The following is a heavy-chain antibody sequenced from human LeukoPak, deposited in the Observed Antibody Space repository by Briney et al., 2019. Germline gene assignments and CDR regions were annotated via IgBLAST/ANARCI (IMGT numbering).Heavy chain of an antibody. Sequence: GGSLRLSCAASGFTFSSYGMHWVRQAPGKGLAWVAFIRYDGSDKYYADSVKGRFSISRDNSKNTLYLQMDSLRAEDTAVYYCANNDCSGGSCYFFDHWGQGTLVTVSS. CDR1: GFTFSSYG. V-gene: IGHV3-30*02. CDR3: ANNDCSGGSCYFFDH. D-gene: IGHD2-15*01. CDR2: IRYDGSDK. J-gene: IGHJ4*02.